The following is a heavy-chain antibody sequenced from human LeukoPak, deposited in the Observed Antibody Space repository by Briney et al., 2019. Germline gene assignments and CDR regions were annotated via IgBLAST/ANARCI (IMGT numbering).Heavy chain of an antibody. J-gene: IGHJ4*02. CDR3: ARDFPWSGYYTPPALDY. D-gene: IGHD3-3*01. CDR1: GFTFSSYA. V-gene: IGHV3-23*01. Sequence: GGSLRLSCAASGFTFSSYAMSWVRQAPGKGLEWVSAISGSGGSTYYADSVKGRFTISRDNAKNSLYLQMNSLRAEDTAVYYCARDFPWSGYYTPPALDYWGQGTLVTVSS. CDR2: ISGSGGST.